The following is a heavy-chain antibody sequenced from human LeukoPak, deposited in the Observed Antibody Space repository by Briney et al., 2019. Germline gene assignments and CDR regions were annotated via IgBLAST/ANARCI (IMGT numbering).Heavy chain of an antibody. V-gene: IGHV4-39*01. Sequence: PSETLSLTCTVSGGSISSSSYHWGWIRQPPGKGLEWIGSIYYSGSTYYNPSLKSRVTISVDTSKNQFSLKLSSVTAADTAVYYCARRVEMATIISYRYFDLWGRGTLVTVSS. D-gene: IGHD5-24*01. CDR3: ARRVEMATIISYRYFDL. CDR2: IYYSGST. CDR1: GGSISSSSYH. J-gene: IGHJ2*01.